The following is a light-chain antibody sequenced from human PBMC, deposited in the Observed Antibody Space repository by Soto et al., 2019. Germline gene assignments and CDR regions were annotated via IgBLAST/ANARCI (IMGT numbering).Light chain of an antibody. V-gene: IGLV1-44*01. CDR1: SSNIGSST. Sequence: QSELTQPPSASGTPGQRVTISCSGSSSNIGSSTVSWYHQLPGSAPKRLIYGDHQRPSGIPDRFSGSKSGTSASRAISGLQSDDEADYYCAAWDDSLNAVLFGGGTKLTVL. CDR2: GDH. CDR3: AAWDDSLNAVL. J-gene: IGLJ2*01.